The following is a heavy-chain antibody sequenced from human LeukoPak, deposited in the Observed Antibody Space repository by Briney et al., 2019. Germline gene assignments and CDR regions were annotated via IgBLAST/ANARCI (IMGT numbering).Heavy chain of an antibody. CDR2: IYYSGST. Sequence: SETLSLTCAVSGGSISSGGYSWSWIRQPPGKGLEWIGYIYYSGSTNYNPSLKSRVTISVDTSKNQFSLKLSSVTAADTAVYYCARAIMVRGVIRYYYYMDVWGKGTTVTVSS. CDR3: ARAIMVRGVIRYYYYMDV. D-gene: IGHD3-10*01. J-gene: IGHJ6*03. V-gene: IGHV4-61*08. CDR1: GGSISSGGYS.